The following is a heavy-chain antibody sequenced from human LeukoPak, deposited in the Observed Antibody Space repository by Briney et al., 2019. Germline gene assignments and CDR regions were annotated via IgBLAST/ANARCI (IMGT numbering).Heavy chain of an antibody. CDR3: ARACSNYVYFDY. Sequence: SETLSLTCTVSGGSISSGDYYWSWIRQPPGKGLEWIGYIYYSGSTYYNPSLKSRVTISVDTSKNQFSLKLSSVTAADTAVYYCARACSNYVYFDYWGQGTLVTVSS. CDR1: GGSISSGDYY. CDR2: IYYSGST. V-gene: IGHV4-30-4*08. D-gene: IGHD4-11*01. J-gene: IGHJ4*02.